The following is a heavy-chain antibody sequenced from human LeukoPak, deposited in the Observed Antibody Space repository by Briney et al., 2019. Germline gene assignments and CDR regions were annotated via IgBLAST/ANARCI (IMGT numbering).Heavy chain of an antibody. CDR2: IYYSGST. CDR1: GGSISSGGYY. CDR3: ARSLTDYYVFKH. Sequence: PSETLSLTCTVSGGSISSGGYYWSWIRQHPGKGLEWIGYIYYSGSTYYNPSLKSRVTISVDTSKNQFSLKLSSVTAADTAVYYCARSLTDYYVFKHWGQGTLVTVSS. D-gene: IGHD1-26*01. V-gene: IGHV4-31*03. J-gene: IGHJ1*01.